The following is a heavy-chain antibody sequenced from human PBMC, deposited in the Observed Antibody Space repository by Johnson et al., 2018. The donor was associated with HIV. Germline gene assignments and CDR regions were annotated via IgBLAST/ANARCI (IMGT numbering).Heavy chain of an antibody. CDR1: GFTFSSYG. CDR3: ARDKELREEQLVTGAFDI. J-gene: IGHJ3*02. V-gene: IGHV3-30*03. CDR2: ISYDGSNK. Sequence: QVQLLESGGGVVQPGRSLRLSCAASGFTFSSYGMHWVRQAPGKGLEWVAVISYDGSNKYYADSVKGRFTISRDNSKNTLYLQMHSLRAEDTAVYYCARDKELREEQLVTGAFDIWGPGTMVTVSS. D-gene: IGHD6-13*01.